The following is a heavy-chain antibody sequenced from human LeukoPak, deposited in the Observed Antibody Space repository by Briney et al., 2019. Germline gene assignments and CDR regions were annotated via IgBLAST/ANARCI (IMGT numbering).Heavy chain of an antibody. V-gene: IGHV3-48*03. Sequence: GGSLRLSCAASGFTFRVYEMQWVRQAPGKGLEWVSYSSSSGSTMYYADSVKGRFAISRDNAKNSLYLQMNSLRADDTAVYYCARRRDFIDFWGQGTLVTVSS. CDR2: SSSSGSTM. CDR3: ARRRDFIDF. CDR1: GFTFRVYE. J-gene: IGHJ4*02. D-gene: IGHD3/OR15-3a*01.